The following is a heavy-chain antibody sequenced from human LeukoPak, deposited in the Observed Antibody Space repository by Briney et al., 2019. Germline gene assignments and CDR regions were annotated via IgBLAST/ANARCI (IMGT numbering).Heavy chain of an antibody. V-gene: IGHV4-34*01. Sequence: SETLSLTCAVYGGSFSGYYWSWIRQPPGKGLEWIGEINHSGSTNYNPSLKSRVTISVDTSKNQFSLKLSSVTAADTAVYYCARLGLRFLEWLISYWGQGTLVTVSP. CDR3: ARLGLRFLEWLISY. CDR1: GGSFSGYY. D-gene: IGHD3-3*01. CDR2: INHSGST. J-gene: IGHJ4*02.